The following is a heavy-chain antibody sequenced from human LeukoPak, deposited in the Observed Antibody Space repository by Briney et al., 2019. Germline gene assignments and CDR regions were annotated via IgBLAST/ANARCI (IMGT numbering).Heavy chain of an antibody. V-gene: IGHV3-13*01. D-gene: IGHD3-22*01. CDR1: GFTFSSYD. CDR3: AREGYDRGDFDY. J-gene: IGHJ4*02. CDR2: IGTAGDT. Sequence: GGSLRLSCAASGFTFSSYDMHWVRQATGKGLEWVSAIGTAGDTYYPGSVKGRFTISRENAKNSLYLQMNSLRAGDTAVYYCAREGYDRGDFDYWGQGTLVIVSS.